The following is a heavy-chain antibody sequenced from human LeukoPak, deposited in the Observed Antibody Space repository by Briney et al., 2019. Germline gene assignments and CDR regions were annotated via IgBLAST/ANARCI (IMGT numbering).Heavy chain of an antibody. CDR3: ARDYYYDILTGWAPFDY. CDR2: MNTNSDNT. V-gene: IGHV1-8*03. J-gene: IGHJ4*02. D-gene: IGHD3-9*01. Sequence: ASVKVSCLASGYIFTSYDINWVRQATGQGLEWMGWMNTNSDNTGYAQKLQGRHTITRNTPISTANMELSSLRSDDTAVYYCARDYYYDILTGWAPFDYWRQGTLVSVSS. CDR1: GYIFTSYD.